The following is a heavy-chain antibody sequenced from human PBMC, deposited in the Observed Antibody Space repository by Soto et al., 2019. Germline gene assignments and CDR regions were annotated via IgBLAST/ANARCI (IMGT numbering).Heavy chain of an antibody. CDR2: ISYDGSNK. D-gene: IGHD6-19*01. CDR1: GFTFSSYA. CDR3: ARTPRIAVAGNEYFQH. J-gene: IGHJ1*01. Sequence: HPGGSLRLSCAASGFTFSSYAMHWVRQAPGKGLEWVAVISYDGSNKYYADSVKGRFTISRDNSKNTLYLQMNSLRAEDTAVYYCARTPRIAVAGNEYFQHWGQGTLVTVSS. V-gene: IGHV3-30-3*01.